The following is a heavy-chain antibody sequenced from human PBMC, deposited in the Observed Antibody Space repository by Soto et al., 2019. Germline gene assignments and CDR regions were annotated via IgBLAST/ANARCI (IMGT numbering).Heavy chain of an antibody. CDR2: IIPTIGTT. CDR3: ARDLGSGYDPGDY. V-gene: IGHV1-69*12. Sequence: QVQLVQSGAEVKKPGSSVKVSCKASGDTFTIFAISWVRQAPGQGLEWMGGIIPTIGTTNYAQRFQGRITIPGDESTGTAYMELSRLKSEDTAVYYCARDLGSGYDPGDYWGQGTLVTVSS. CDR1: GDTFTIFA. D-gene: IGHD5-12*01. J-gene: IGHJ4*02.